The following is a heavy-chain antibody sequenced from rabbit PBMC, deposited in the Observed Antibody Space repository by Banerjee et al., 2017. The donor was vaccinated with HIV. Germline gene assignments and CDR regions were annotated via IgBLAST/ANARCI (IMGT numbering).Heavy chain of an antibody. V-gene: IGHV1S45*01. CDR3: ARWDYGSSTYYDL. J-gene: IGHJ4*01. D-gene: IGHD8-1*01. Sequence: QEQLVESGGGLVQPEGSLTLTCTASGFSFSSSYYMCWVRQAPGKGLELIACIYAGSSGTTYYASWAKGRFTISKTSSTTVTLQMTSLTAADTATYFCARWDYGSSTYYDLWGPGTLVTVS. CDR2: IYAGSSGTT. CDR1: GFSFSSSYY.